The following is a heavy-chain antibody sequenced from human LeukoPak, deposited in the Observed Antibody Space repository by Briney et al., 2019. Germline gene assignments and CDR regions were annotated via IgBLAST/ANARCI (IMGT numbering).Heavy chain of an antibody. CDR2: IYYSGST. Sequence: SETLSLTCTVSGGSISSYYWSWIRQPPGKGLEWIGYIYYSGSTNYNPSLKSLVTISVDTSKNQFSLKLSSVTAADTAVYYCARDRGYYDSSGYLAYWGQGTLVTVSS. CDR3: ARDRGYYDSSGYLAY. V-gene: IGHV4-59*01. CDR1: GGSISSYY. D-gene: IGHD3-22*01. J-gene: IGHJ4*02.